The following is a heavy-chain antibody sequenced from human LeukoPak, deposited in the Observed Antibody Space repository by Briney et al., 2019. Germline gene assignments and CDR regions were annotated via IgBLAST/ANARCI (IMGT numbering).Heavy chain of an antibody. J-gene: IGHJ6*02. Sequence: PGGSLRLSCAASGFTFSSYSMNWVRQAPGKGLEWVSSISSSSSYIYYADSVKGRFTISRDNAKNSLYLQMNSLRAEDTAVYYCARPMTTVTTYYYYYGMDVWGQGTTVTVSS. V-gene: IGHV3-21*01. CDR3: ARPMTTVTTYYYYYGMDV. CDR1: GFTFSSYS. D-gene: IGHD4-17*01. CDR2: ISSSSSYI.